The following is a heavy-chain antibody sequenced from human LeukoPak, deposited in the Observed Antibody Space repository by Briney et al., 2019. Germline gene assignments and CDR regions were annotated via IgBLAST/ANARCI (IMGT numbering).Heavy chain of an antibody. CDR3: AKALGGYHFDY. CDR1: GFTFSSYG. CDR2: ISGSDGNT. D-gene: IGHD3-16*01. J-gene: IGHJ4*02. V-gene: IGHV3-23*01. Sequence: PGGSLRLSCAASGFTFSSYGMSWVRQAPGKGLEWVSSISGSDGNTYYADYVKGRFTISRDNSKNTLFLKMNSLRAEDTAVYYCAKALGGYHFDYWGQGTLVTVSS.